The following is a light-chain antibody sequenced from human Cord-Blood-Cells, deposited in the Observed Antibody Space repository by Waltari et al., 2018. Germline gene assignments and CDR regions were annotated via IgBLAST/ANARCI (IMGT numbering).Light chain of an antibody. V-gene: IGKV1-33*01. Sequence: DNQMTQSPSFLSPSVGDRVTITCQASQDISNYLNWYQQKPGKAPKLLIYDASNLETGVPSRFSGSGSGTDFTFTISSLQPEDIATYYCQQYDNLPITFGQGTRLEIK. CDR2: DAS. CDR1: QDISNY. CDR3: QQYDNLPIT. J-gene: IGKJ5*01.